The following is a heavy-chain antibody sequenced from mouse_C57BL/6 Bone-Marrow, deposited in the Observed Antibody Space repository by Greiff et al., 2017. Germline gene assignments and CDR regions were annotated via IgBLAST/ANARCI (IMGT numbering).Heavy chain of an antibody. J-gene: IGHJ2*01. CDR2: IYPRSGNT. V-gene: IGHV1-81*01. CDR1: GYTFTSYG. CDR3: SRFAAHATGY. Sequence: VQLKESGAELVRPGASVKLSCKASGYTFTSYGISWVKQRPGQGLEWIGGIYPRSGNTYYNEKFKGKATLTAEKSSSTAYMELDSLTSEDSAVYYCSRFAAHATGYWGQGTTLTVSS. D-gene: IGHD3-2*02.